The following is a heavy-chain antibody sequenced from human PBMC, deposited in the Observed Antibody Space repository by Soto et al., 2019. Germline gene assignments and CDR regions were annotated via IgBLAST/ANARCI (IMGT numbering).Heavy chain of an antibody. Sequence: QVQLVESGGGVVQPGRSLRLSCAASGFTFSSYGMHWVRQAPGKGLEWVAVIWYDGSNKYYADSVKGRFTISRDNSKNTXYLQMNSLRAEDTAVYYCAREARSSSADRRPWMDYWGQGTLVTVSS. CDR1: GFTFSSYG. CDR2: IWYDGSNK. J-gene: IGHJ4*02. CDR3: AREARSSSADRRPWMDY. D-gene: IGHD6-13*01. V-gene: IGHV3-33*01.